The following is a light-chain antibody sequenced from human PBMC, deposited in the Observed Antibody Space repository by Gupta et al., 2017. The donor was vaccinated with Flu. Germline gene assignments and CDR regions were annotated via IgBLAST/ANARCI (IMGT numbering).Light chain of an antibody. CDR2: GAS. CDR1: QSVSSN. CDR3: QQYYNWPLT. J-gene: IGKJ4*01. V-gene: IGKV3-15*01. Sequence: EIVMTQSPATLSVSQGEGATLSCRASQSVSSNLAWYQQKPGQAPRLLIYGASTRPTGIPARFSGSGSGTEFTLTISSLQSEDFAVYYCQQYYNWPLTFGGGTKVEIK.